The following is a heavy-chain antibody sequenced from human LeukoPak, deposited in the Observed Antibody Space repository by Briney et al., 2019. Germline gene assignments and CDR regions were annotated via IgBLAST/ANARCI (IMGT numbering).Heavy chain of an antibody. CDR2: IYHSGST. D-gene: IGHD3-16*02. CDR1: GYSISSGYY. CDR3: ARDVKVKAFDI. V-gene: IGHV4-38-2*02. J-gene: IGHJ3*02. Sequence: PSGTLSLTCAVSGYSISSGYYWGWIRQPPGKGLEWIGSIYHSGSTYYNPSLKSRVTISVDTSKNQFSLKLSSVTAADTAVYYCARDVKVKAFDIWGQGTMVTVSS.